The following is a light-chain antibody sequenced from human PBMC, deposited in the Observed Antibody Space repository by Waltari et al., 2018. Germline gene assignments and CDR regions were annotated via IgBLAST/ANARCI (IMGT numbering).Light chain of an antibody. CDR1: FGLVPTTFF. Sequence: QTVATQEPSLSVSSGGTVTPNCALSFGLVPTTFFPTLYQQTPGQAPRTLVYKANARSSGVPDRFSGSILGNTAALTITGAQADDESDYYCALYMGSGIWVFGGGTRLTVL. J-gene: IGLJ3*02. CDR3: ALYMGSGIWV. V-gene: IGLV8-61*01. CDR2: KAN.